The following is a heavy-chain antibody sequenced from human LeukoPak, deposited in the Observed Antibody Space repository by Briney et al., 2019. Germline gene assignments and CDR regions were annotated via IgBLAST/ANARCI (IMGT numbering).Heavy chain of an antibody. CDR2: INPSGGST. CDR3: ARDYYGSGSGLTPPGY. CDR1: GYTFTSYY. V-gene: IGHV1-46*01. J-gene: IGHJ4*02. D-gene: IGHD3-10*01. Sequence: ASVKVSCKASGYTFTSYYIHWVRQAPGQGLEWMGIINPSGGSTSYAQKFQGRVTMTRDTSTSTAYMELRSLRSDDTAVYYCARDYYGSGSGLTPPGYWGQGTLVTVSS.